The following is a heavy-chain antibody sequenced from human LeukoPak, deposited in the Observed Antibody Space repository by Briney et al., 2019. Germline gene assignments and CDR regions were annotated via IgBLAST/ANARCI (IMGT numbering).Heavy chain of an antibody. J-gene: IGHJ5*02. CDR1: GLTVSSNY. CDR3: ASSRTAASSNWFDP. V-gene: IGHV3-53*01. Sequence: GGSLRLSCAASGLTVSSNYMTWVRQAPVKGLEWVSIIHTNGNTYYADSVKGRFTISRDNSKNTLYLQMNSLRTEDTAVYYCASSRTAASSNWFDPWGQGTLVTVSS. CDR2: IHTNGNT. D-gene: IGHD6-13*01.